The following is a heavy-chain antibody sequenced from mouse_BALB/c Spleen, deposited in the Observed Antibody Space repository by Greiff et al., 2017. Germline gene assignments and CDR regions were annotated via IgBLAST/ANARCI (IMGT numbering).Heavy chain of an antibody. CDR2: IAPGSGST. CDR3: ARLIYQYAMDY. D-gene: IGHD2-1*01. J-gene: IGHJ4*01. CDR1: GYTFTSYW. Sequence: DLVKPGDSVKLSCKASGYTFTSYWINWIKQRPGQGLEWIGRIAPGSGSTYYNEMFTGKATLTVDTSSSTAYIQLSSLSSEDSAVYFCARLIYQYAMDYWGQGTSVTVSS. V-gene: IGHV1S41*01.